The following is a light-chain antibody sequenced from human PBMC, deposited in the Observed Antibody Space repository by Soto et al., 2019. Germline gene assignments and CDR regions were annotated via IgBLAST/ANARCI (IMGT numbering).Light chain of an antibody. V-gene: IGLV4-69*01. CDR2: LNSDGSH. CDR1: SGHSSFA. J-gene: IGLJ2*01. CDR3: QTWGTGIRV. Sequence: QSVLTQSPSASASLGASVKLTCTLSSGHSSFAIAWHQQQPEKGPRYLMKLNSDGSHSKGDGIPDRFSGSRSGAERYLTISSLQSEDEADYYCQTWGTGIRVFGGGTKLPVL.